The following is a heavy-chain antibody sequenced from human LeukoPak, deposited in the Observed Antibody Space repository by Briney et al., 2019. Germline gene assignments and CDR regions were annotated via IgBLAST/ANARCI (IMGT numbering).Heavy chain of an antibody. Sequence: GGSLRLSCAASGFTFSSYSMNWIRQAPGKGLEWVSSISSSSSYIYYAYSVKGRFTISRDNAKNSLYLQMNSLRAEDTAVYYCARDPYSGSYGNYYYYFMDVWGKGTTVTISS. CDR2: ISSSSSYI. V-gene: IGHV3-21*01. CDR3: ARDPYSGSYGNYYYYFMDV. J-gene: IGHJ6*03. CDR1: GFTFSSYS. D-gene: IGHD1-26*01.